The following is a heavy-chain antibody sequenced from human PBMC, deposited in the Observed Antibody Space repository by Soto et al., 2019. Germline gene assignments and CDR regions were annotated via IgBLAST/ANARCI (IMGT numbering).Heavy chain of an antibody. CDR2: ISSGGNTI. J-gene: IGHJ4*02. D-gene: IGHD2-21*01. CDR1: GFSFGDYY. CDR3: ARRLFLAV. V-gene: IGHV3-11*01. Sequence: PGGSLRLSCSGSGFSFGDYYMNWIRKAPGKGLEWVSYISSGGNTISYSDSVKGRFTISRDNAKKSVYLEMDSLRPEDTAVYYCARRLFLAVWGQGTLVTVSS.